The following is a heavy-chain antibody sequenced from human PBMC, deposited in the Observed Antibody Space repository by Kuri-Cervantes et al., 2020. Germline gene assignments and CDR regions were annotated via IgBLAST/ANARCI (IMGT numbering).Heavy chain of an antibody. CDR1: GGSFSGYY. CDR3: ARGSGYDHFDY. J-gene: IGHJ4*02. CDR2: IYYSGST. Sequence: SETLSLTCAVYGGSFSGYYWSWIRQHPGKGLEWIGYIYYSGSTYYNPSLKSRVTISVDTSKNQFSLKLSSVTAADTAVYYCARGSGYDHFDYWGQGTLVTVSS. V-gene: IGHV4-31*11. D-gene: IGHD5-12*01.